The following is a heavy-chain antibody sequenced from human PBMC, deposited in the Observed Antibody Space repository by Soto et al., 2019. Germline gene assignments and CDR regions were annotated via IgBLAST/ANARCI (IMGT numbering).Heavy chain of an antibody. J-gene: IGHJ4*02. CDR3: AGEGRGYCSSTSCPGI. D-gene: IGHD2-2*01. CDR2: IKKDGSEK. V-gene: IGHV3-7*01. Sequence: EVQLVESGGGLVQPGGSLRLSCAASGFTFSSYWMTWVRQAPGKGLEWVANIKKDGSEKYYVDSVKGRFTISRDNAMNSLYLQMSSLGVDDTAVYYCAGEGRGYCSSTSCPGIWGQGTLVSVSS. CDR1: GFTFSSYW.